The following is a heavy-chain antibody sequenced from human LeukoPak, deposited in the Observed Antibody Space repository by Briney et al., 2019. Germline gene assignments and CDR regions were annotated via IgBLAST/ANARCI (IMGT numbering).Heavy chain of an antibody. CDR3: ATGGAVAGTEFDY. CDR1: GYTLTELS. Sequence: ASVKVSCKVSGYTLTELSMHWVRQPPGKGLEWMGGFDPEDGETIYAQKFQGRVTMTEDTSTDTAYMELSSLRSEDTAVYYCATGGAVAGTEFDYWGQGTLVTVSS. D-gene: IGHD6-19*01. CDR2: FDPEDGET. V-gene: IGHV1-24*01. J-gene: IGHJ4*02.